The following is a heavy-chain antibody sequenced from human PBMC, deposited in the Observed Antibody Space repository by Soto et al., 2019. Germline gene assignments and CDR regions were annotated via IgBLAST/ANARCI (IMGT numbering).Heavy chain of an antibody. D-gene: IGHD2-2*01. J-gene: IGHJ3*02. CDR1: GYTLTELS. V-gene: IGHV1-24*01. CDR2: FDPEDGET. Sequence: ASVKVSCKVSGYTLTELSMHWVRQAPGKGLEWMGGFDPEDGETIYAQKFQGRVTMTEDTSTDTAYMELSSLRSEDTAVYYCATGPKDIVVVPAVTAFAIWGQGTMVTGSS. CDR3: ATGPKDIVVVPAVTAFAI.